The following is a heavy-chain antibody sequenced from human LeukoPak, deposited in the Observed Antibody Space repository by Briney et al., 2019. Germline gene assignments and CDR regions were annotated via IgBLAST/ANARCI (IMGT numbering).Heavy chain of an antibody. D-gene: IGHD3-10*01. CDR3: AGTRDYYGSGSLSDY. Sequence: PSETLSLTCAVYGGSFSGYYWSWIRQPPGKGLEWIGEINHSGSTNYNPSLRSRVTISVDKSKNQFPLKLSSVTAADTAVYYCAGTRDYYGSGSLSDYWGQGTLVTVSS. CDR1: GGSFSGYY. J-gene: IGHJ4*02. V-gene: IGHV4-34*01. CDR2: INHSGST.